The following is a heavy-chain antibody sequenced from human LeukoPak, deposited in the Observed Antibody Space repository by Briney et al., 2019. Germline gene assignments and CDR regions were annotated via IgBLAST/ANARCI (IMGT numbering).Heavy chain of an antibody. V-gene: IGHV3-23*01. CDR3: ARDAGSIGFDP. J-gene: IGHJ5*02. CDR1: GFTFSSYA. D-gene: IGHD1-26*01. Sequence: GGSLRLSCAASGFTFSSYAMSWVRQAPGKGLEWVSAISGSGGSTYYADSVKGRFTISRDNAKNSLYLQMNSLRAEDTAVYYCARDAGSIGFDPWGQGTLVTVSS. CDR2: ISGSGGST.